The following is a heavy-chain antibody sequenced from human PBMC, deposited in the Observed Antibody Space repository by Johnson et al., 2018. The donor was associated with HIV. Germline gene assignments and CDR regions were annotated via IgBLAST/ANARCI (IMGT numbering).Heavy chain of an antibody. D-gene: IGHD6-19*01. J-gene: IGHJ3*02. CDR3: AKVGSGWYDPHDAFDI. Sequence: QVQLVESGGGVVQPGRSLRLSCAASGFSFSDSAMHWVRQAPGKGLEWVAVISFDGSTIYYANSVEGRFTISRDNSRDTLSLQMNSLRVEDTALYYCAKVGSGWYDPHDAFDIWGQGTM. V-gene: IGHV3-30-3*01. CDR2: ISFDGSTI. CDR1: GFSFSDSA.